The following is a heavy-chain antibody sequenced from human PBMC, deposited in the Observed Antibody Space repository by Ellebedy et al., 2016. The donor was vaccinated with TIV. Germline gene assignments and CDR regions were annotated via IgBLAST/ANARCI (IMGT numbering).Heavy chain of an antibody. J-gene: IGHJ6*02. V-gene: IGHV4-59*01. CDR1: GCPIRSYY. CDR2: IYYSGST. CDR3: ARGGMDV. Sequence: MPSDTLSLTCPVPGCPIRSYYWRWIRQPPGKGLEWIGYIYYSGSTNYNPSLKSRVTISVDTSKNQFSLKLSAVTAADTAVYYSARGGMDVWGQGTTVTVSS.